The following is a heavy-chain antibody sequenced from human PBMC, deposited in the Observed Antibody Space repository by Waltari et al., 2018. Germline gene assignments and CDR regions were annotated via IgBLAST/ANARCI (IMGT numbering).Heavy chain of an antibody. CDR1: GYSLSSGYS. CDR3: ARALPGPLDY. J-gene: IGHJ4*02. D-gene: IGHD7-27*01. Sequence: QVQLQESGTGLVKPSETLSLTSAVPGYSLSSGYSWGCLPQPPGTGLEWIGSIYHSWSTYYNPSLSSRVTISVDTSKNQFSLKLSSVTAADTAVYYCARALPGPLDYWGQGTLVTVSS. V-gene: IGHV4-38-2*01. CDR2: IYHSWST.